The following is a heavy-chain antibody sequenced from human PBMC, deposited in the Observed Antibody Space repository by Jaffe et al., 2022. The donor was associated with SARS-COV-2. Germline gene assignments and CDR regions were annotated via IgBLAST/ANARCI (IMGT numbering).Heavy chain of an antibody. CDR1: GDSIRRSTTYY. CDR2: IYYSGDT. D-gene: IGHD3-10*01. CDR3: ARQKSGRGDLFSETTSPYWFDP. V-gene: IGHV4-39*01. Sequence: QLQLQESGPGLVKPSETLSLTCTVSGDSIRRSTTYYWGWIRQPPGKGLEWIGTIYYSGDTYYNPSLKSRATISVDTSKNQFSLKLSSVTAADTAVYFCARQKSGRGDLFSETTSPYWFDPWGQGTLVTVSS. J-gene: IGHJ5*02.